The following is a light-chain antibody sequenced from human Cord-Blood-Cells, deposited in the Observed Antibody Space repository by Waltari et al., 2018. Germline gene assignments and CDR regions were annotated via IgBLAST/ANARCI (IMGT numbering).Light chain of an antibody. CDR1: QRVSSKY. J-gene: IGKJ2*01. CDR2: GAS. CDR3: QQDGCSTNT. V-gene: IGKV3-20*01. Sequence: EIVLTQSPGTLSLPPGARATLSCRASQRVSSKYLAWYQQKPGQAPTPLIYGASRRATGIPDRVSWSWFGKGFTPNNRKLGPEGFAGDLCQQDGCSTNTFGQGTKLEIK.